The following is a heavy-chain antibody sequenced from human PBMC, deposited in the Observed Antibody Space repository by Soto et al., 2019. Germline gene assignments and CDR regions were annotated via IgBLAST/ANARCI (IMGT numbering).Heavy chain of an antibody. V-gene: IGHV1-69*13. CDR3: ASESLAAAAPRTSFDY. CDR1: GGTFSSYA. D-gene: IGHD6-13*01. J-gene: IGHJ4*02. Sequence: SVKVSCKASGGTFSSYAISWVRQAPGQGLEWMGGIIPIFGTANYAQKFQGRVTITADESTSTAYMELSSLRSEDTAVYYCASESLAAAAPRTSFDYRGQGTLVPVSS. CDR2: IIPIFGTA.